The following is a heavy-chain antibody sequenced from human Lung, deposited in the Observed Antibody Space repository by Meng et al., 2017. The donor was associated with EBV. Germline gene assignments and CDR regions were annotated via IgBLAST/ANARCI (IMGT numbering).Heavy chain of an antibody. D-gene: IGHD1-14*01. V-gene: IGHV1-69*13. J-gene: IGHJ4*02. Sequence: QGQLGQAWAEVRKPRSSVKVACKPSGDSFSTQTFSWVRQAPGQGLEWMGGLIAVFDKTKAAPRFQDRVTFTADESTSTAYMELSSLTFDDTAVYFCARGRRNEPLFDYWGQGTLVTVSS. CDR2: LIAVFDKT. CDR3: ARGRRNEPLFDY. CDR1: GDSFSTQT.